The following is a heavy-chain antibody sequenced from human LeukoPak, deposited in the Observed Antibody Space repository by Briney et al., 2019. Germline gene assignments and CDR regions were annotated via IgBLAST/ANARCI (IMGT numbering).Heavy chain of an antibody. J-gene: IGHJ4*02. CDR1: GFTFSSYA. CDR3: ARSQTPGSVDD. D-gene: IGHD1-26*01. Sequence: PGRSLRLSCAASGFTFSSYAMHWVRQAPGKGLEWVANINRDGSETYYVDSVEGRFTISRDNAKSSLYLQMNSLRVEDTAVYYCARSQTPGSVDDWGQGTLVTVSS. V-gene: IGHV3-7*01. CDR2: INRDGSET.